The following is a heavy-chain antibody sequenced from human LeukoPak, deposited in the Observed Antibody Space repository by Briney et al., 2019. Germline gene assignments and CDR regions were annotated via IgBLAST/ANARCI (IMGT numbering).Heavy chain of an antibody. J-gene: IGHJ4*02. CDR2: INPNSGGT. CDR1: GYTFTGYY. V-gene: IGHV1-2*02. CDR3: ARVGRYCSGGSCPDY. Sequence: ASVKVSCKASGYTFTGYYMHWVRQAPGQGLEWMGWINPNSGGTNYAQKFQGRVTMTTDTSTSTAYMELRSLRSDDTAVYYCARVGRYCSGGSCPDYWGQGTLVTVSS. D-gene: IGHD2-15*01.